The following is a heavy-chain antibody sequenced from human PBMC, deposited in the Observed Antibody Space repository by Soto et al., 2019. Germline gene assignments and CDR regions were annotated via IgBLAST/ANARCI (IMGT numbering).Heavy chain of an antibody. CDR3: ARDTGPNGYNYYYFGMDV. D-gene: IGHD5-18*01. V-gene: IGHV3-30-3*01. CDR2: ISYDGSDK. J-gene: IGHJ6*02. Sequence: PGGSLRLSCAASGFTFSNYAMHLVRQAPGKGLEWVAVISYDGSDKYNANSVKGRFTISRDNYKNTLYLQMNSLRAEDTAVYYCARDTGPNGYNYYYFGMDVWGQGTKVTVXS. CDR1: GFTFSNYA.